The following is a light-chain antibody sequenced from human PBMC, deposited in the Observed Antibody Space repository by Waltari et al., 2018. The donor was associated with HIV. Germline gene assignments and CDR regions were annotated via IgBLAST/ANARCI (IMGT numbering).Light chain of an antibody. CDR3: QQYDKWPLT. Sequence: EIVMTQSPATLSVSPGERVTLSCRASRNVNNNLAWYQQKPGQAPRLLIYVASTRATGLPARFSGSGSGTEFTLTISSLQSEDFVVYYCQQYDKWPLTFGGGAKVEIK. J-gene: IGKJ4*01. V-gene: IGKV3-15*01. CDR2: VAS. CDR1: RNVNNN.